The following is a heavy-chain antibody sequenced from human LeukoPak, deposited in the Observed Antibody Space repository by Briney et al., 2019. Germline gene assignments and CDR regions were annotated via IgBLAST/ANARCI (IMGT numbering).Heavy chain of an antibody. D-gene: IGHD3-22*01. CDR1: GFTFDDYA. CDR3: AKLHRMIVVIDY. J-gene: IGHJ4*02. CDR2: ISWNSGSI. V-gene: IGHV3-9*01. Sequence: GRSLRLSCAASGFTFDDYAMHWVRQAPGKGLEWVSGISWNSGSIGYADSVKGRFTISRDNAKNSLYLQMNSLGAEDTAVYYCAKLHRMIVVIDYWGQGTLVTVSS.